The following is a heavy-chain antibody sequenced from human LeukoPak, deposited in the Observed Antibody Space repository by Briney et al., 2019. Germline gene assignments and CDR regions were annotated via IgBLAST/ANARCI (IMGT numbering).Heavy chain of an antibody. CDR2: IYYSGST. D-gene: IGHD4-17*01. Sequence: SETLSLTCTVSGGSISSDYWSWIRQPPGKGLEWIGYIYYSGSTNYNPSLKSRVTISVDTSKNQFSLKLSSVTAADTAVYYCADDYGDWGQGTLVTVSS. V-gene: IGHV4-59*12. CDR3: ADDYGD. CDR1: GGSISSDY. J-gene: IGHJ4*02.